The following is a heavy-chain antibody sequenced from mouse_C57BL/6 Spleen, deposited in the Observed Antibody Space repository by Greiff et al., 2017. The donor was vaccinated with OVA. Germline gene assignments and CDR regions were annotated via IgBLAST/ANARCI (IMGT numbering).Heavy chain of an antibody. CDR2: IHPNSGST. CDR1: GYTFTSYW. CDR3: ARGDEGAMDY. J-gene: IGHJ4*01. D-gene: IGHD3-3*01. V-gene: IGHV1-64*01. Sequence: QVQLQQPGAELVKPGASVKLSCKASGYTFTSYWMQWVKQRPGQGLEWIGTIHPNSGSTNYNEKFKSKATLTVDKSSSTAYMQLSSLTSEDSAVYYCARGDEGAMDYWGQGTTVTVSS.